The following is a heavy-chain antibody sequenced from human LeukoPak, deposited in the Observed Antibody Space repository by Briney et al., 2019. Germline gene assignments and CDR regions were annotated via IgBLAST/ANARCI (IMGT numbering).Heavy chain of an antibody. CDR3: ARDKRYCSGGSCYSGSYGMDV. V-gene: IGHV4-34*01. Sequence: PSETLSLTCAVYGGSFSGYYWSWIRQPPGKGLEWIGEINHSGSTNYNPSLKSRVTISVDTSKNQFSLKLSSVTAADTAVYYCARDKRYCSGGSCYSGSYGMDVWGQGTTVTVSS. J-gene: IGHJ6*02. CDR2: INHSGST. D-gene: IGHD2-15*01. CDR1: GGSFSGYY.